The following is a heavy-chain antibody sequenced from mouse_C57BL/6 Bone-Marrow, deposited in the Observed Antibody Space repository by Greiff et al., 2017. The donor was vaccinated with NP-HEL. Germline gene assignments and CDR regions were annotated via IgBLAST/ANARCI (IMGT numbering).Heavy chain of an antibody. CDR2: ITHSGET. V-gene: IGHV12-3*01. CDR3: AGDSNYYGSTDWYFDV. CDR1: GFPITSGYY. J-gene: IGHJ1*03. Sequence: KLQESGPGLVKPSQSLFLTCSITGFPITSGYYWIWIRQSPGKPLEWMGYITHSGETFYNPSLQSPISITRETSKNQFFLQLNSVTTEDTAMYYCAGDSNYYGSTDWYFDVWGTGTTVTVSS. D-gene: IGHD1-1*01.